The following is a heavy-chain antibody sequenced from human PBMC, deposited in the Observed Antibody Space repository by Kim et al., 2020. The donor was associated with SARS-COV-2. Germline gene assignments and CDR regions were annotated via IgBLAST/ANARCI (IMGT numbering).Heavy chain of an antibody. CDR1: GFTFSSYA. CDR3: AKDIGTSGQLVLPYWFDP. D-gene: IGHD6-13*01. CDR2: ISGSGGST. V-gene: IGHV3-23*01. Sequence: GGSLRLSCAASGFTFSSYAMSWVRQAPGKGLEWVSAISGSGGSTYYADSVKGRFTISRDNSKNTLYLQMNSLRAEDTAVYYCAKDIGTSGQLVLPYWFDPWGQGTLVTVSS. J-gene: IGHJ5*02.